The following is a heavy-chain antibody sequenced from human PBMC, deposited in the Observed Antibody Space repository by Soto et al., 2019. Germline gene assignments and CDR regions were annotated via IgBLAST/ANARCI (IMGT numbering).Heavy chain of an antibody. CDR2: ISSSGSTI. Sequence: PGGSLRLSCAASGFTFSSYEMNWVRQAPGKGLEWVSYISSSGSTIYYADSVKGRFTISRDNAKNSLYLQMNSLRAEDTAVYHCARDPHYYDSSGFTYGMDVWGQGTTVTVSS. J-gene: IGHJ6*02. CDR1: GFTFSSYE. V-gene: IGHV3-48*03. CDR3: ARDPHYYDSSGFTYGMDV. D-gene: IGHD3-22*01.